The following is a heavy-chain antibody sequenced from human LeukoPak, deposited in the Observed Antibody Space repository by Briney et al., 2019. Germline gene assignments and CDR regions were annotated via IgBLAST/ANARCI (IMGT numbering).Heavy chain of an antibody. J-gene: IGHJ4*02. CDR2: ISSSSSYI. Sequence: GRSLRLSCAASGFTFDDYAMHWVRQAPGKGLEWVSSISSSSSYIYYADSVKGRFTISRDNAKNSLYLQMNSLRAEDTAVYYCARERRRIVGANPFDYWGQGTLVTVSS. D-gene: IGHD1-26*01. CDR1: GFTFDDYA. V-gene: IGHV3-21*01. CDR3: ARERRRIVGANPFDY.